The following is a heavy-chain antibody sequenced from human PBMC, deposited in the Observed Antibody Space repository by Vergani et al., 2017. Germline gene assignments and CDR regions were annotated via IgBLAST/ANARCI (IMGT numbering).Heavy chain of an antibody. V-gene: IGHV4-61*02. CDR2: IYTSGST. J-gene: IGHJ6*02. CDR3: ARDEDSSEGDGMDV. D-gene: IGHD6-19*01. Sequence: QLQLQESGPGLVKPSQTLSLTCTVSGGSISSGSYYWSWIRQPAGKGLEWIGRIYTSGSTNYNPSLKSRVTISVDTSKNQFSLKLSSVTAADTAVYYCARDEDSSEGDGMDVWGQGTTVTVSS. CDR1: GGSISSGSYY.